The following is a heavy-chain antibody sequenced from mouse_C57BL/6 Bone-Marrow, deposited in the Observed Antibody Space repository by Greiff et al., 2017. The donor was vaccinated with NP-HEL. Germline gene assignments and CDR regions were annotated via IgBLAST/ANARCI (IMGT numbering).Heavy chain of an antibody. Sequence: QVQLKESGPGLVAPSQCLSISCNVSGFSLTSYGVHWVRQPPGKGLEWLVVICSDGSTTYNSALKSRLSISNDNTKSQVFFKMNSLQTDDTAMYYCARHRPLLGLDYWGQGTTLTVSS. D-gene: IGHD4-1*01. CDR2: ICSDGST. CDR3: ARHRPLLGLDY. CDR1: GFSLTSYG. J-gene: IGHJ2*01. V-gene: IGHV2-6-1*01.